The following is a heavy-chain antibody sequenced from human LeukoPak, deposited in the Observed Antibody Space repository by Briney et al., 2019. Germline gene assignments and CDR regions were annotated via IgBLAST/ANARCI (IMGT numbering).Heavy chain of an antibody. V-gene: IGHV1-3*01. CDR3: AREGSGWYPFFDY. J-gene: IGHJ4*02. D-gene: IGHD6-19*01. CDR2: INAGNGNR. CDR1: GYTFITYT. Sequence: GASVTVSCTASGYTFITYTMFWVRQAPGQSLEWMGWINAGNGNRKYSQKFQDRLTITSDTSASTAYMELSSLRSEDTAVYYCAREGSGWYPFFDYWGQGTLVTVSS.